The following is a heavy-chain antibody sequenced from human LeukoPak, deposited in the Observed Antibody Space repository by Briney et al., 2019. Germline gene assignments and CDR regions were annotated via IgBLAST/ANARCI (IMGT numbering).Heavy chain of an antibody. J-gene: IGHJ4*02. CDR1: GFTFSSYS. V-gene: IGHV3-21*01. CDR3: ARDLKYYDSSGFDY. Sequence: GGSLRLSCAASGFTFSSYSMNWVRRAPGKGLEWVSCISSSSYIYYKDSVKGRFTISRDNAKNSLTLQMNSLRAEDTAVYYCARDLKYYDSSGFDYWGQGTLVTVS. D-gene: IGHD3-22*01. CDR2: ISSSSYI.